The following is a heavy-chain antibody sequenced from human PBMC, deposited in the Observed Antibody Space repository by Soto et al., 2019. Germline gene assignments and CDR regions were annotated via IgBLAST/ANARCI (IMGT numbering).Heavy chain of an antibody. Sequence: TSETLSLTCAVYGGSFSGYYWSWFRQPPGKGLEWIGYIYYSGSTNYNPSLKSRVTISVDTSKNQFSLKLSSVTAADTAVYYCARRYSSAIDSRGQGTMVTVSS. J-gene: IGHJ3*02. CDR1: GGSFSGYY. CDR3: ARRYSSAIDS. CDR2: IYYSGST. D-gene: IGHD6-13*01. V-gene: IGHV4-59*08.